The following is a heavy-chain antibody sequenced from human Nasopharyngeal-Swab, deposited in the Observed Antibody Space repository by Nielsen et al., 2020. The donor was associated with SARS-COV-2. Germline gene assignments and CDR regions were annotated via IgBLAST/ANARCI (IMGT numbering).Heavy chain of an antibody. CDR2: ISGADDST. CDR3: AKGSRGRELFPGIFDY. V-gene: IGHV3-23*01. CDR1: GFIFKNYA. D-gene: IGHD1-26*01. Sequence: GESLKISCSASGFIFKNYAMNWVRQAPGRGLEWVSAISGADDSTKYADSVKGRFTISRDNSKNTLYLQMNSLRAEDTAVYYCAKGSRGRELFPGIFDYWGQGTLVTVSS. J-gene: IGHJ4*02.